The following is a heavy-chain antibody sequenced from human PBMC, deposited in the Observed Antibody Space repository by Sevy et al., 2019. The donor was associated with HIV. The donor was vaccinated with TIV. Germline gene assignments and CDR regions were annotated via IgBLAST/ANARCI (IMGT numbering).Heavy chain of an antibody. D-gene: IGHD2-15*01. CDR3: TTDYCSGGSCSIPFDY. J-gene: IGHJ4*02. CDR2: IKSKTDGGTT. Sequence: GGSLRLSCAASGFTFSNAWMSWVRQAPGKGLEWVGRIKSKTDGGTTDYAAPVKGRLTISRDDSKNTLYLQMNSLKTEDTAVYYCTTDYCSGGSCSIPFDYWGQGTLVTVSS. V-gene: IGHV3-15*01. CDR1: GFTFSNAW.